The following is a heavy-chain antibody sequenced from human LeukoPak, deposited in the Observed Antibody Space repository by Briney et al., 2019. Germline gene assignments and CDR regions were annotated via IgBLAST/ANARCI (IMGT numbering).Heavy chain of an antibody. CDR1: GFTFSSYG. CDR2: ISYDGSNK. D-gene: IGHD2-21*02. V-gene: IGHV3-30*03. CDR3: ARRQAYCGGDCPFDY. J-gene: IGHJ4*02. Sequence: PGRSLRLSCAASGFTFSSYGMHWVRQAPGKGLEWVAVISYDGSNKYYADSVKGRFTISRDNSKNMLYLQMGSLRAEDMAVYYCARRQAYCGGDCPFDYWGQGTLVTVSS.